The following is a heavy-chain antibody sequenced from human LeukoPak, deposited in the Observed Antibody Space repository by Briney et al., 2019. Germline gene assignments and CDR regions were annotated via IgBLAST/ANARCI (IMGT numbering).Heavy chain of an antibody. CDR2: ISGSGGST. Sequence: GGSLRLSCAASGFTFSSYAMSWVRQAPGKGLEWVSAISGSGGSTYYADSVKGRFTISRDNSKNTLYLQMNSLRAEDTAVYYCAKDQLNRFCSGGSCSITHDSWGQGTLVTVSS. CDR1: GFTFSSYA. D-gene: IGHD2-15*01. V-gene: IGHV3-23*01. J-gene: IGHJ4*02. CDR3: AKDQLNRFCSGGSCSITHDS.